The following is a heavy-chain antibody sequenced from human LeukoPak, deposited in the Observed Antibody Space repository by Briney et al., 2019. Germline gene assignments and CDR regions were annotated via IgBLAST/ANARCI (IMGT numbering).Heavy chain of an antibody. Sequence: PGVSLSLYGSASGFTFSGCHIHWLRQAPGKGLEWVAIIWYDGSKTYYADSVKGRFTVSRDNSKNTLYLQMSSLRAEDTAVYYCAKDSNDYGDYNYFDFWGQGTLVTVSS. CDR2: IWYDGSKT. D-gene: IGHD4-17*01. J-gene: IGHJ4*02. CDR3: AKDSNDYGDYNYFDF. CDR1: GFTFSGCH. V-gene: IGHV3-33*06.